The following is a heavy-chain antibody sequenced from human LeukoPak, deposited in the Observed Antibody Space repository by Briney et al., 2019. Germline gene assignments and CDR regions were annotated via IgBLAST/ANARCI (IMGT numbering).Heavy chain of an antibody. CDR2: INTNTGNP. CDR1: EFTFSSYA. D-gene: IGHD3-16*01. CDR3: ARVWEYDYVWGSYYFDY. V-gene: IGHV7-4-1*02. Sequence: KPGRSLRLSCAASEFTFSSYAMNWVRQAPGQGLEWMGWINTNTGNPTYAQGFTGRFVFSLDTSVSTAYLQISSLKAEDTAVYYCARVWEYDYVWGSYYFDYWGQGTLVTVSS. J-gene: IGHJ4*02.